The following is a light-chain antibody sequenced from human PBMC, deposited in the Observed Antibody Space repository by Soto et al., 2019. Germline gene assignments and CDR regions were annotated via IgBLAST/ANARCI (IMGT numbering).Light chain of an antibody. V-gene: IGLV1-44*01. Sequence: QSVLTQPPSASGTPGQTVTISCSGSNSNIGSNTVNWYQQLPGTAPQLFIYSNNQRPSGVPDRFSGSKSGTSASLAISGLQSEDEADYYCAAWDDSLNGPVFGGGTQLTVL. CDR2: SNN. CDR3: AAWDDSLNGPV. J-gene: IGLJ2*01. CDR1: NSNIGSNT.